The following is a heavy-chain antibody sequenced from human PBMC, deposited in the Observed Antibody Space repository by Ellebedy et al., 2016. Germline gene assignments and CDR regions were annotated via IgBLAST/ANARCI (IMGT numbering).Heavy chain of an antibody. V-gene: IGHV1-18*01. CDR1: GYTFTSYG. J-gene: IGHJ6*02. CDR3: ARVGSAATYYYYYGMDV. D-gene: IGHD2-2*01. Sequence: ASVKVSCXASGYTFTSYGISWVRQAPGQGLEWMGWISAYNGNTNYAQKLQGRVTMTTDTSTSTAYMELRSLRSDDTAVYYCARVGSAATYYYYYGMDVWGQGTTVTVSS. CDR2: ISAYNGNT.